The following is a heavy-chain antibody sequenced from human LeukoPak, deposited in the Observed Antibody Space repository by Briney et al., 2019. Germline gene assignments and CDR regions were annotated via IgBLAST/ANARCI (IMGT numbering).Heavy chain of an antibody. V-gene: IGHV3-11*01. CDR3: VRGKRRFDF. CDR1: GFSFSESY. Sequence: GGSLRLSCAASGFSFSESYMSWVRQAQGEGVEWVAYISGRFYSMYYEDSVKGGLTISRENANKSLYMHMSSLRADDTAVYYCVRGKRRFDFWGQGTLVTVSS. CDR2: ISGRFYSM. J-gene: IGHJ4*02.